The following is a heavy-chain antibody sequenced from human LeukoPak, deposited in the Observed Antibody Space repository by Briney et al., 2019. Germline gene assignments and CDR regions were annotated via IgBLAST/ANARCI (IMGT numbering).Heavy chain of an antibody. CDR2: IIPIFGTA. V-gene: IGHV1-69*05. CDR1: GYTFTSYG. D-gene: IGHD7-27*01. J-gene: IGHJ5*02. CDR3: ARVGWGSGYNWFDP. Sequence: SVKVSCKASGYTFTSYGISWVRQAPGQGLEWMGGIIPIFGTANYAQKFQGRVTITTDESTSTAYMELSSLRSEDTAVYYCARVGWGSGYNWFDPWGQGTLVTVSS.